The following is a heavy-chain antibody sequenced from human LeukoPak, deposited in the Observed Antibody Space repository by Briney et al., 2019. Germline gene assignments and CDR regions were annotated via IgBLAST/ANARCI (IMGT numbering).Heavy chain of an antibody. CDR1: GASLSSYY. Sequence: SETLSLTCSVSGASLSSYYWDWLRQSPGKGLEWIGYISDTGKTDSNPSLKSRVSISLDTSKKQFSLKLTSVTAADTAIYFCARDGGLQSHFDYWGQGTLVTVSS. CDR2: ISDTGKT. D-gene: IGHD5-24*01. V-gene: IGHV4-59*01. J-gene: IGHJ4*02. CDR3: ARDGGLQSHFDY.